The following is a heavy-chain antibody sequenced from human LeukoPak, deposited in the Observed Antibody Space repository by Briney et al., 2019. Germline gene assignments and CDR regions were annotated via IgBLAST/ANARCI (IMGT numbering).Heavy chain of an antibody. CDR2: IYYTGST. CDR3: ARLSSVLNRRTAPGPYWYFDL. J-gene: IGHJ2*01. Sequence: PSETLSLTCTVSGGSISTYYWSWIRQPPGRGLEWIGYIYYTGSTNYNPTLKSRVTISVDTSKNQFSLKLSSVTAADTAVYYCARLSSVLNRRTAPGPYWYFDLWGRGTLVTVSS. V-gene: IGHV4-59*08. CDR1: GGSISTYY. D-gene: IGHD2-21*02.